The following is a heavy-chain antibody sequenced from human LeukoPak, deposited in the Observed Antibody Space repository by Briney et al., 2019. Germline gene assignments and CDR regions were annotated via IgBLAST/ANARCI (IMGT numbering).Heavy chain of an antibody. CDR3: ARLYGKEFDY. Sequence: GESLKISCKGSGYYFTTSWIGWVRQMPGKGLEWMGIIYPSDSDTRYSPSCQGHVTLFVDKSISTAYLQWSSLRASDTAMYYCARLYGKEFDYWGQGTLVTVSS. D-gene: IGHD4-17*01. J-gene: IGHJ4*02. V-gene: IGHV5-51*01. CDR1: GYYFTTSW. CDR2: IYPSDSDT.